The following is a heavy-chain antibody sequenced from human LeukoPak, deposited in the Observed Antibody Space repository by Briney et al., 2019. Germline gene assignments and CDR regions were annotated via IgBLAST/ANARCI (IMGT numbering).Heavy chain of an antibody. J-gene: IGHJ4*02. V-gene: IGHV3-30*18. D-gene: IGHD4-23*01. CDR3: AKDFTSGYGGNLIDY. Sequence: GGSLRLSCAASGFTFSSYGMHWVCQAPAKGLEWVAVISYDGSNKYYADSVKGRFTISRDNSKNTLYLQMNSLRAEDTDVYYCAKDFTSGYGGNLIDYWGQGTLVTVSS. CDR2: ISYDGSNK. CDR1: GFTFSSYG.